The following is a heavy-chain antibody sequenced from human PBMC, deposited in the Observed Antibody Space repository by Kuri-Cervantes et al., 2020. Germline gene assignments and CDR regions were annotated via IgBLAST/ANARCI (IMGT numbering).Heavy chain of an antibody. J-gene: IGHJ2*01. CDR1: GFTFSSYA. D-gene: IGHD3-22*01. CDR3: ARAPVGVYYYDSSGYERRGWYFDL. CDR2: ISYDGSNK. Sequence: GESLKISCAASGFTFSSYAMHWVRQAPGKGLEWVAVISYDGSNKYYADSVKGRFTISRDNSKNTLYLQMNSLRAEDTAVYYCARAPVGVYYYDSSGYERRGWYFDLWGRGTLVTVSS. V-gene: IGHV3-30-3*01.